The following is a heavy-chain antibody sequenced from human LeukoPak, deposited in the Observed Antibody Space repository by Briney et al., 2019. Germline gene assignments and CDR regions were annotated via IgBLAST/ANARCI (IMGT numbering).Heavy chain of an antibody. CDR2: IRYDGSNK. CDR1: GFTFSSYG. J-gene: IGHJ4*02. D-gene: IGHD6-19*01. CDR3: AKDAKKYSSAWYEDY. Sequence: PGGSLRLSCAASGFTFSSYGMHWVRRAPGKGLEWEAFIRYDGSNKNFVDSVKGRFTISRDNSKNTLYLQMNSLRAEDTAVYYCAKDAKKYSSAWYEDYWGQGTLVTVSS. V-gene: IGHV3-30*02.